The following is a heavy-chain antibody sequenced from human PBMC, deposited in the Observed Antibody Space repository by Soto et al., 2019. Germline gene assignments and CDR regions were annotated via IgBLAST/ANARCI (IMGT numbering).Heavy chain of an antibody. V-gene: IGHV1-18*03. CDR3: ARGAYSGYDFDY. Sequence: ASVKVSCKAFGYTFNTHPLTWVRQAPGQGLEWMGWISAYNGNTNYTQRLQGRVTMTTDTSTSTAYMELRSLRSDDMAVYYCARGAYSGYDFDYWGQGTLVTVSS. CDR1: GYTFNTHP. CDR2: ISAYNGNT. J-gene: IGHJ4*02. D-gene: IGHD5-12*01.